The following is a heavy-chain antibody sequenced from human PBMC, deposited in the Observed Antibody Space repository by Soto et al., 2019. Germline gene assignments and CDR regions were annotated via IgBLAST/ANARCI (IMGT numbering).Heavy chain of an antibody. D-gene: IGHD2-2*01. V-gene: IGHV4-38-2*01. CDR1: GDSISSGSY. Sequence: PSETLSLTCDVSGDSISSGSYWGWIRQPPGKGLEWIGTTDHSGNAYYNPSLKSRVTISIDPSKSQFSLKLSSVTAADTAVYYCASGRDIVVVPAALEYYFDYWGQGTLVTVSS. J-gene: IGHJ4*02. CDR3: ASGRDIVVVPAALEYYFDY. CDR2: TDHSGNA.